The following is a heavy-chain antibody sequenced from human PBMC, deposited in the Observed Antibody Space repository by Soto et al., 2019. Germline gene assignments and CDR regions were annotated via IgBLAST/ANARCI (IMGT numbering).Heavy chain of an antibody. V-gene: IGHV3-7*01. J-gene: IGHJ3*02. CDR1: GFTFSSYW. Sequence: EVQLVESGGGLVQPGGSLRLSCAASGFTFSSYWMSWVRQAPGKGLEWVANIKQDGSEKYYVDSVKGRFTISRDNAKNSLYRQMNSLRAEETAVYYCARGGIWGRRLDAFAIWCQGTMVTVSS. D-gene: IGHD2-15*01. CDR3: ARGGIWGRRLDAFAI. CDR2: IKQDGSEK.